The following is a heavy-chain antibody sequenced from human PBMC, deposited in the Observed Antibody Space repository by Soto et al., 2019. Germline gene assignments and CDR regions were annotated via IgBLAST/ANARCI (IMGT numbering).Heavy chain of an antibody. J-gene: IGHJ2*01. CDR3: ARRCIAAAGYYYYYYFDL. V-gene: IGHV1-8*01. CDR2: MNPNSGNT. CDR1: GYTFTSYD. D-gene: IGHD6-13*01. Sequence: QVKLVQSGAEVKKPGASVKVSCKASGYTFTSYDINWVRQATGQGLEWMGWMNPNSGNTGYAQKFQGRVTMTRNTTISTAYMERISLGSDDTAVYYCARRCIAAAGYYYYYYFDLWGLGTLVTVSS.